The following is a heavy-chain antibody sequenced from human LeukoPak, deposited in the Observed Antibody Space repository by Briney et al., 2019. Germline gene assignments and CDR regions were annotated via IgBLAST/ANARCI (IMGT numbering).Heavy chain of an antibody. CDR2: ISGGGDST. V-gene: IGHV3-23*01. CDR1: GFTFSSYG. J-gene: IGHJ4*02. Sequence: PGGSLRLSCAASGFTFSSYGMHWVRQAPGKGLEWVSAISGGGDSTYYADSVKGRFTISRDNSKNTLYLQMNSLRAEDTAVYYCAKEHYYDSGVDYWGQGTLVTVSS. D-gene: IGHD3-22*01. CDR3: AKEHYYDSGVDY.